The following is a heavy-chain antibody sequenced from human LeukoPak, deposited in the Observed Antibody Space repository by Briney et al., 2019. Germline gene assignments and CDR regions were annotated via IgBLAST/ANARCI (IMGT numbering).Heavy chain of an antibody. CDR2: ISYDGSNK. CDR3: ARGGSSAAYYYYGMDV. D-gene: IGHD6-6*01. CDR1: GFTFSSYA. J-gene: IGHJ6*02. V-gene: IGHV3-30*04. Sequence: PGRSLRLSCAASGFTFSSYAMHWVRQAPGKGLEWVAVISYDGSNKYYADSVKGRFTISRDNSKNTLYLQMNSLRAEDTAVYYCARGGSSAAYYYYGMDVWDQGTTVTVSS.